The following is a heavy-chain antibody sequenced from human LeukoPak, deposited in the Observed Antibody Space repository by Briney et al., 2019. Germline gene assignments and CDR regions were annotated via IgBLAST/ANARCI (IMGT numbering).Heavy chain of an antibody. Sequence: PSETLSLTCTVSGGSISSYYWSWIRQPPGKGLEWIGYIYYSGSTNYNPSLKSRVTISVDTSKNQFSLKLSSVTAADTAVYYCARNPEYLERDNWFDPWGQGTLVTVSS. J-gene: IGHJ5*02. CDR1: GGSISSYY. V-gene: IGHV4-59*01. D-gene: IGHD1-1*01. CDR2: IYYSGST. CDR3: ARNPEYLERDNWFDP.